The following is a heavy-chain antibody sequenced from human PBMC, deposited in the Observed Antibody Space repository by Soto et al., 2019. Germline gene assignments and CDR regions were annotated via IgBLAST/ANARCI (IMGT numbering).Heavy chain of an antibody. CDR3: AKDDEYCSSTSCTYWFDP. Sequence: GGSLRLSCAASGFTFSSYAMSWVRQAPGKGLEWVSAISGSGGSTYYADSVKGRFTISRDNSKNTLYLQMNSLRAEDTAVYYCAKDDEYCSSTSCTYWFDPWGQGTLVTVSS. J-gene: IGHJ5*02. CDR2: ISGSGGST. V-gene: IGHV3-23*01. CDR1: GFTFSSYA. D-gene: IGHD2-2*01.